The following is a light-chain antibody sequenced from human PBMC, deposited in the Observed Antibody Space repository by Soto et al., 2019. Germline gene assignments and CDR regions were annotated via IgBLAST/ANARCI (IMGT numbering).Light chain of an antibody. CDR3: QQYDNKPPIT. CDR2: ATS. J-gene: IGKJ5*01. Sequence: EVVMTQSPATLSVSPGERAKLSCRASQSVSNNLAWYQQKPGQAPRLLIYATSTRATGIPDRFSGSGSGTEFSLTISNLQSEDFAVYHCQQYDNKPPITFGQGTRLEIK. V-gene: IGKV3-15*01. CDR1: QSVSNN.